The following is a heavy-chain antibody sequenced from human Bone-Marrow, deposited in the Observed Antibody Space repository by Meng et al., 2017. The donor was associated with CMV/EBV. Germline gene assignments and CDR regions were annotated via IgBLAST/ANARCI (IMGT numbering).Heavy chain of an antibody. CDR1: GGTFSSYA. J-gene: IGHJ6*02. D-gene: IGHD3-3*01. Sequence: SVKVSCKASGGTFSSYAISWVRQAPGQGLEWMGGIIPIFGTANYAQKFQGRVTITTDESTSTAYMELSSLRSEDTAVFFCARLFHTTLGTNYYYGMAVWGPGTTVPVSS. CDR2: IIPIFGTA. CDR3: ARLFHTTLGTNYYYGMAV. V-gene: IGHV1-69*05.